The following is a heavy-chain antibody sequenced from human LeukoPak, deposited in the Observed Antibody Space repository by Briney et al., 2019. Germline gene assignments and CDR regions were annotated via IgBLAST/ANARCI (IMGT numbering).Heavy chain of an antibody. CDR2: ISGSGGST. Sequence: PGGSLRLSCAASGFTFSSYAMSWVRQALGKGLEWVSAISGSGGSTYYADSVKGRFTISRDNSKNTLYLQMNSLRAEDTAVYYCAKHGFRSWRTGEFDPWGQGTLVTVSS. CDR1: GFTFSSYA. V-gene: IGHV3-23*01. CDR3: AKHGFRSWRTGEFDP. D-gene: IGHD6-13*01. J-gene: IGHJ5*02.